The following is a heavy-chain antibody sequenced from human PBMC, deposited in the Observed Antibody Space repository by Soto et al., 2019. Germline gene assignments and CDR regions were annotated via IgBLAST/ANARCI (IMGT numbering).Heavy chain of an antibody. J-gene: IGHJ3*02. CDR3: ARDPPYYYDSSDLRGDAFDI. CDR1: GGSISSGGYY. CDR2: IYYSGST. Sequence: QVQLQESGPGLVKPSQTLSLTCTVSGGSISSGGYYWSWIRQHPGKGLEWIGYIYYSGSTYYNPSLKSRVTISVDTSKNQFSLKLSSVTAADTAVYYCARDPPYYYDSSDLRGDAFDIWGQGTMVTVSS. V-gene: IGHV4-31*03. D-gene: IGHD3-22*01.